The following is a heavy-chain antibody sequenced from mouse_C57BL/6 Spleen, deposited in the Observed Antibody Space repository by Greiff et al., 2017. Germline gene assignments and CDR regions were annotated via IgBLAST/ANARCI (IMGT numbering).Heavy chain of an antibody. CDR2: NDPENGDT. V-gene: IGHV14-4*01. J-gene: IGHJ4*01. CDR1: GFNIKDDY. Sequence: VQLQQSGAELVRPGASVKLSCTASGFNIKDDYMHWVKPRPEQGLEWIGWNDPENGDTEYASKFQGKATITADTSSNTAYLQLSSLTSEDTAVYYCTTVVAVYYAMDYWGQGTSVTVSS. D-gene: IGHD1-1*01. CDR3: TTVVAVYYAMDY.